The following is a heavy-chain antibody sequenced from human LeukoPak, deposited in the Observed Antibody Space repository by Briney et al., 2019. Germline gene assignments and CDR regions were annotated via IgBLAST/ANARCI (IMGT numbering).Heavy chain of an antibody. CDR2: ISSSSSYI. CDR1: GFTVSSNY. D-gene: IGHD3-10*01. CDR3: ARDRRGSYYNVAYYYYMDV. Sequence: GGSLRLSCAASGFTVSSNYMNWVRQAPGKGLEWVSSISSSSSYIYYADSVKGRFTISRDNAKNSLYLQMNSLRAEDTAVYYCARDRRGSYYNVAYYYYMDVWGKGTTVTVSS. J-gene: IGHJ6*03. V-gene: IGHV3-21*01.